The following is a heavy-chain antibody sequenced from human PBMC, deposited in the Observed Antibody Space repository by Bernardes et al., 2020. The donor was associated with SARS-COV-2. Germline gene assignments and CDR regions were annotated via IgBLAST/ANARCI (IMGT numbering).Heavy chain of an antibody. J-gene: IGHJ3*02. CDR1: GVTVSAQW. CDR2: IKKDGRER. Sequence: GGSLRLSCAASGVTVSAQWMTWVRQAPGKGLEWVATIKKDGRERYYVDSVKGRFTISRDNAKNSLFLQVNSLRVEDTAVYYCTRGSDLDYVWGSHVNPPSGDIWGQGTMVTVSS. V-gene: IGHV3-7*01. CDR3: TRGSDLDYVWGSHVNPPSGDI. D-gene: IGHD3-16*01.